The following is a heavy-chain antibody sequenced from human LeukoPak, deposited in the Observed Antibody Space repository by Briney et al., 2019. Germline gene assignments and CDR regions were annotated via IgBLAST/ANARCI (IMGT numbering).Heavy chain of an antibody. J-gene: IGHJ5*02. CDR3: ARDNYAGANWFDP. V-gene: IGHV1-69*05. CDR2: IIPIFGTS. D-gene: IGHD1-7*01. Sequence: ASVEVSCKASGGTFSSYAISWVRQAPGQGLEWMGGIIPIFGTSSYAQKFQGRVTITTDESTSTAYMELSSLRSEDTAVYYCARDNYAGANWFDPWGQGTLVTVSS. CDR1: GGTFSSYA.